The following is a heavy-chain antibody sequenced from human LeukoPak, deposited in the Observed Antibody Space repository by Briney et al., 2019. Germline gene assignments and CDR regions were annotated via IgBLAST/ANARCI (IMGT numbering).Heavy chain of an antibody. CDR2: IWYDGSKK. CDR3: AIEALVGDYYYGMDV. D-gene: IGHD4-11*01. J-gene: IGHJ6*02. Sequence: GRSLRLSCAASGFTFSSYGMHWVRQAPGKGLEWVAVIWYDGSKKYYADSVKGRFTISRDNSTNTLYLQMNSLRAEDRAVYYCAIEALVGDYYYGMDVCGQGSTVTVS. CDR1: GFTFSSYG. V-gene: IGHV3-33*01.